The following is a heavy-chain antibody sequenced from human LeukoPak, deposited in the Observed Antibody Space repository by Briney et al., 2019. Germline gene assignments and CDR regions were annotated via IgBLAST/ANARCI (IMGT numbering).Heavy chain of an antibody. Sequence: GGSLRLSCAASGFTFSGSAMHWVRQASGKGLEWVGRIRSKANSYATAYAASVKGRFTISRDDSKNTAYLQMNSLKTEDTAVYYCTSYSSGRNKPDYWGQGTLVTVSS. J-gene: IGHJ4*02. V-gene: IGHV3-73*01. CDR3: TSYSSGRNKPDY. CDR2: IRSKANSYAT. D-gene: IGHD6-19*01. CDR1: GFTFSGSA.